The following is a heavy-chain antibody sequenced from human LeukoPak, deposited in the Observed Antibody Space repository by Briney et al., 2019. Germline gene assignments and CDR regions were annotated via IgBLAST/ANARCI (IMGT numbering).Heavy chain of an antibody. CDR2: INPNSGDT. Sequence: GASVKVSFKASGYTFTGYYMHWVRQAPGQGLEWMGWINPNSGDTNYAQKFQGRVTMTRDTSINTAYMEVSRLRTDDTAVYYCAKNPYEYYFDYWGQGTLVTVSS. D-gene: IGHD5-12*01. CDR1: GYTFTGYY. CDR3: AKNPYEYYFDY. J-gene: IGHJ4*02. V-gene: IGHV1-2*02.